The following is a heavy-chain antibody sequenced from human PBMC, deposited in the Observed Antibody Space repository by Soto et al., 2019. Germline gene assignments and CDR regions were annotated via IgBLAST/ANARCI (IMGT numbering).Heavy chain of an antibody. V-gene: IGHV3-30*03. CDR2: ISYDGSNK. CDR1: GFTFSSYG. CDR3: AGGVATLLA. J-gene: IGHJ5*02. Sequence: GGSLRLSCAASGFTFSSYGMHWARQAPGKGLEWVAVISYDGSNKYYADSVKGRFTISRDNSKNTLYLQMNSLRAEDTAVYYCAGGVATLLAWGQGTLVTVSS. D-gene: IGHD5-12*01.